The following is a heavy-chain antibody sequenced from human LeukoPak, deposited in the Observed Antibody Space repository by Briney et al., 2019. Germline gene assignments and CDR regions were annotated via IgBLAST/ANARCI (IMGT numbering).Heavy chain of an antibody. CDR1: GYSFSPYW. CDR2: IYPGDSDT. Sequence: GESLKISCKASGYSFSPYWIAWVRQMPGKGLEWMGIIYPGDSDTRYSPSFQGQVIISADKSITTAYLQWSSLKASDTAMYYCARMDYDTYYFDYWGQGTLVTVSS. J-gene: IGHJ4*02. V-gene: IGHV5-51*01. D-gene: IGHD3-22*01. CDR3: ARMDYDTYYFDY.